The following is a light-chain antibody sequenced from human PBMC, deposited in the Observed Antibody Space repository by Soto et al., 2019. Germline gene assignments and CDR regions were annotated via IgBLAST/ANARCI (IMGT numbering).Light chain of an antibody. CDR3: QQYNSYSYT. Sequence: DVQMTQSPSSLSASVGDRVTITCRASQDIRSDLGWYQQKPGKAPKRLIYSASSLQSGVPSRFRGSGSGTEFTLTISSLQADDFANYYCQQYNSYSYTFGQGTKLEIK. J-gene: IGKJ2*01. V-gene: IGKV1-17*01. CDR1: QDIRSD. CDR2: SAS.